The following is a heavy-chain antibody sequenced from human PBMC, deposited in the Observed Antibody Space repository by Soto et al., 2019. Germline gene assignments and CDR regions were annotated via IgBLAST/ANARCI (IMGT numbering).Heavy chain of an antibody. CDR2: ISSNSAYI. CDR1: GFTFRSFT. J-gene: IGHJ5*02. CDR3: TRDASRDSSARGWYEP. Sequence: TGGSLRLSCAASGFTFRSFTMNWVRQAPGKGLEWVSTISSNSAYIYYTDALRGRFTISRDNAKNSLHLQMNSLRAEDTAVYYCTRDASRDSSARGWYEPWGPGTLVTVSS. V-gene: IGHV3-21*01. D-gene: IGHD6-13*01.